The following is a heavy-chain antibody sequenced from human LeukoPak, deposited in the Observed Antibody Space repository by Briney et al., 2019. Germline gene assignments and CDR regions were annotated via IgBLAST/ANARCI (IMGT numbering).Heavy chain of an antibody. CDR2: IWYDGSNS. V-gene: IGHV3-33*01. CDR1: GFTFSTYG. CDR3: AGIVGATRSAFNI. D-gene: IGHD1-26*01. J-gene: IGHJ3*02. Sequence: PGGSLRLSCAASGFTFSTYGMHWVRQAPGKGLEWEAVIWYDGSNSYYADSVKGRFTISRDNSKNTMYLQMNSLTAEDTAVYHCAGIVGATRSAFNIWGQGTMVTVSS.